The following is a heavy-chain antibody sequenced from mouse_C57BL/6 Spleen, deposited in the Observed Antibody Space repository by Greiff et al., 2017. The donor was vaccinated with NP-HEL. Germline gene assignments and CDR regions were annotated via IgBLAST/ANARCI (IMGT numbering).Heavy chain of an antibody. CDR2: ISGGGGNT. D-gene: IGHD1-1*01. J-gene: IGHJ2*01. CDR3: ARRYYGVDY. Sequence: EVMLVESGGGLVKPGGSLKLSCAASGFTFSSYTMSWVRQTPEKRLEWVATISGGGGNTYYPDSVKGRFTISRDNAKNTLYLQMSSLRSEDAALYYCARRYYGVDYWGQGTTLTVSS. V-gene: IGHV5-9*01. CDR1: GFTFSSYT.